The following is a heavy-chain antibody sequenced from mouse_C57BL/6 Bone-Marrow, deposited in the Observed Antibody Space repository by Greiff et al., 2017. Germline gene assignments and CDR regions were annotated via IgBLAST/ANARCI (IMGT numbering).Heavy chain of an antibody. CDR1: GYTFTNHT. D-gene: IGHD1-1*01. J-gene: IGHJ4*01. V-gene: IGHV1-78*01. CDR3: AREDNGSSHYDTIYY. CDR2: IYPRDGKT. Sequence: QVQLKQSEAELVKPGASVKLSCEASGYTFTNHTIPWLKQRPEQGLEWIGYIYPRDGKTKYNEKLKGKATLTADKSYSTAYMQLNKLTSEDLTVYFWAREDNGSSHYDTIYYWGQGTTVTVSS.